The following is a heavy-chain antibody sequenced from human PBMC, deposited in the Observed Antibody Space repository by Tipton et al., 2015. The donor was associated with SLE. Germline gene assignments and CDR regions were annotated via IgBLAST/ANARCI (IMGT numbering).Heavy chain of an antibody. J-gene: IGHJ3*02. Sequence: TLSLTCTVSGDSISSSPYYWAWIRQPPGKGVEWIGSLFYSGNAYYNPSLESRVTISEDSSQNQVSLKLGSVTAADTAVYYCASGILTGNAAFDIWGPGTMVTVS. CDR1: GDSISSSPYY. CDR3: ASGILTGNAAFDI. D-gene: IGHD3-9*01. V-gene: IGHV4-39*07. CDR2: LFYSGNA.